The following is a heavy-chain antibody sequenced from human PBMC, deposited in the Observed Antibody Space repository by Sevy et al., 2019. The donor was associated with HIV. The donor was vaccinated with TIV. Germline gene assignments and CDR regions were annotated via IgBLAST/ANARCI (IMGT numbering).Heavy chain of an antibody. Sequence: SETLSLTCTVSGGSISSYYWSWIRQPPGKGLEWIGYIYYSGSTNYNPSLKSRVTISVDTSKNQFSLKLSSVTAADTAVYYCARAMGGQWLVIDYWGQGTLVTVSS. CDR3: ARAMGGQWLVIDY. CDR2: IYYSGST. J-gene: IGHJ4*02. D-gene: IGHD6-19*01. V-gene: IGHV4-59*01. CDR1: GGSISSYY.